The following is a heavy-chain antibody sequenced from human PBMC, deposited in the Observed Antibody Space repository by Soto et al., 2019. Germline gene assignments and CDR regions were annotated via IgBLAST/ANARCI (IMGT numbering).Heavy chain of an antibody. Sequence: QVQLVESGGGVVQPGRSLRLYSAASGFTFSSYGMHWVRQAPGKGLEWVAVIWYDGSNKYYADSVKGRFTISRDNSKNTLYLQMNSLRAEDTAVYYCASGSSYDSSKCAFDIWGQGTMVTVSS. CDR2: IWYDGSNK. CDR3: ASGSSYDSSKCAFDI. CDR1: GFTFSSYG. D-gene: IGHD3-22*01. V-gene: IGHV3-33*01. J-gene: IGHJ3*02.